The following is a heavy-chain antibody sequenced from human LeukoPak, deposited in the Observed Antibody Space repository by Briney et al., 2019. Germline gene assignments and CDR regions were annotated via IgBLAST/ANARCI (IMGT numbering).Heavy chain of an antibody. CDR1: GFTFSDYY. CDR3: ARDRAATPDY. Sequence: GGSLGLSCAASGFTFSDYYMSWIRQAPGKGLEWVSYISSSSSYTNYADSVKGRFTISRDNSKNTLYLQMNSLRAEDTAVYYCARDRAATPDYWGQGTLVTVSS. D-gene: IGHD2-15*01. CDR2: ISSSSSYT. J-gene: IGHJ4*02. V-gene: IGHV3-11*06.